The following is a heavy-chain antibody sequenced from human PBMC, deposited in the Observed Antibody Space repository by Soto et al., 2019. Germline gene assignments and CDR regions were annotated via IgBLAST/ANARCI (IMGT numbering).Heavy chain of an antibody. Sequence: QVQLVESGGGVVQPGRSLRLSCAASGFAFSTFAMHWVRQAPGKGLEWVTFISYDGSNKYYADSVKGRFTISRDNSKNTLYLQMNGLRAEDTGVYYCARWRYSGSYVDYWGQGTLVTVSS. CDR2: ISYDGSNK. CDR3: ARWRYSGSYVDY. D-gene: IGHD1-26*01. J-gene: IGHJ4*02. V-gene: IGHV3-30-3*01. CDR1: GFAFSTFA.